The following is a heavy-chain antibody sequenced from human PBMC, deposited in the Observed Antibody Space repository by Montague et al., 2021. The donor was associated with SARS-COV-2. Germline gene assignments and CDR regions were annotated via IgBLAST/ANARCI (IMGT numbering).Heavy chain of an antibody. CDR1: GFTFSGYE. CDR3: ARGRITMIVVVPHNAFDI. V-gene: IGHV3-48*03. J-gene: IGHJ3*02. D-gene: IGHD3-22*01. Sequence: SLRLSCAASGFTFSGYEMNWVRQAPGKGLEWVSYISSSGSTIYYADSVKGRFTISRDNAKNSLYLHMNSLRAEDTAVYYCARGRITMIVVVPHNAFDIWGQGTMVTVSS. CDR2: ISSSGSTI.